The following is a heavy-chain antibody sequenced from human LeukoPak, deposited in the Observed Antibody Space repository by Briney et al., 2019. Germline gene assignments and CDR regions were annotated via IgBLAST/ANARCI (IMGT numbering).Heavy chain of an antibody. Sequence: GGSLRLSCEASGFTFSSYGMHWVRQAPGKGLEWVAVIWYDGSNKYYADSVKGRFTISRDNSKNTLYLQMNSLRAEDTAVYYCARERRSSGWFTYFDYWGQGTLVTVSS. CDR3: ARERRSSGWFTYFDY. CDR2: IWYDGSNK. CDR1: GFTFSSYG. V-gene: IGHV3-33*08. D-gene: IGHD6-19*01. J-gene: IGHJ4*02.